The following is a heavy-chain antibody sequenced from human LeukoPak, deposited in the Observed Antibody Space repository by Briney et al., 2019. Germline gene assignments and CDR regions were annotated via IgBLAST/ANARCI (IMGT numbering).Heavy chain of an antibody. CDR3: ARDLGSGWELLDIPQQFDY. CDR2: ISAYNGNT. CDR1: GYTFTSYG. Sequence: GASVKVSCKASGYTFTSYGISWVRQAPGQGLEWMGWISAYNGNTNYAQKLQGRVTMTTDTSTSTAYVELRSLRSDDTAVYYCARDLGSGWELLDIPQQFDYWGQGTLVTVSS. D-gene: IGHD1-26*01. V-gene: IGHV1-18*01. J-gene: IGHJ4*02.